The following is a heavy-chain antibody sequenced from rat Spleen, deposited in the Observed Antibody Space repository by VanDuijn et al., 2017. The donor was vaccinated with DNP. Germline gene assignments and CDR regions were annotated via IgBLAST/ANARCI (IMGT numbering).Heavy chain of an antibody. CDR3: TRGANWEGNWFAY. CDR2: ISSSGGNT. D-gene: IGHD5-1*01. Sequence: EVHLVESGGGLVQPGRSMKLSCAASGFTFSDFPMVWVRQAPTKGLEWVAVISSSGGNTYYRDSVKGRFTISRDNAKTTLYLQMNSLRSEDTATYYCTRGANWEGNWFAYWGQGTLVTVSS. J-gene: IGHJ3*01. V-gene: IGHV5-46*01. CDR1: GFTFSDFP.